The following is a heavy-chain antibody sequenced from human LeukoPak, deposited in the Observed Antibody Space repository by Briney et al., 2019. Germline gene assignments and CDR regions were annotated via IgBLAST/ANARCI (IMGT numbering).Heavy chain of an antibody. V-gene: IGHV1-2*02. CDR3: ARGVGTSWFDP. D-gene: IGHD2-2*01. CDR2: INPKSGGA. CDR1: GYTFSDYY. Sequence: ASVKVSCKAYGYTFSDYYMHWVRQDPGQGLEGMGWINPKSGGANFAEKFQGRVTMTRDTSIRTVYMELSRVTYDDTAVYYCARGVGTSWFDPWGQGTLVTVSS. J-gene: IGHJ5*02.